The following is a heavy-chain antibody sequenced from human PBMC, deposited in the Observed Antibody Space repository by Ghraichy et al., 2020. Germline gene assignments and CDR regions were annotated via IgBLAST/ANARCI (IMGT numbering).Heavy chain of an antibody. CDR1: GYTFTSYY. CDR3: ASLSGPPGLGAGTDAFDI. CDR2: INPSGGST. D-gene: IGHD3/OR15-3a*01. J-gene: IGHJ3*02. Sequence: ASVKVSCKASGYTFTSYYMHWVRQAPGQGLEWMGIINPSGGSTSYAQKFQGRVTMTRDTSTSTVYMELSSLRSEDTAVYYCASLSGPPGLGAGTDAFDIWGQGTMVTVSS. V-gene: IGHV1-46*03.